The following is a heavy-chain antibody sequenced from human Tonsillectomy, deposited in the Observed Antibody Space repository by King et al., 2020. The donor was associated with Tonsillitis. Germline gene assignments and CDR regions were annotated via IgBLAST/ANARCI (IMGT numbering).Heavy chain of an antibody. CDR2: IYYSGST. CDR1: GGSISSGGYY. D-gene: IGHD3-10*01. J-gene: IGHJ6*02. V-gene: IGHV4-31*03. CDR3: ATEPSITMVRGVIITSRHGMDV. Sequence: QLQLQESGPGLVKPSQTLSLTCTVSGGSISSGGYYWSWIRQHPGKGLEWIGYIYYSGSTYYNPSLKSRVTIAVDTSKNQFSLKLSSVTAADTAVYYCATEPSITMVRGVIITSRHGMDVWGQGTTVTVSS.